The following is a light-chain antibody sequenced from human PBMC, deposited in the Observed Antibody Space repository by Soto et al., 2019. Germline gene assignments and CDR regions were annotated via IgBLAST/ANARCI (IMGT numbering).Light chain of an antibody. V-gene: IGKV1-5*01. CDR2: HAS. Sequence: DIQMTQSPSTLPATVGDRVTITCRASQSISNWLAWYQQKPGTAPKVLIYHASNLQSGVPSRFSGSGSGTEFTLTISSLEPEDFAVYYCQQRSNWPPITFGQGTRLEI. J-gene: IGKJ5*01. CDR3: QQRSNWPPIT. CDR1: QSISNW.